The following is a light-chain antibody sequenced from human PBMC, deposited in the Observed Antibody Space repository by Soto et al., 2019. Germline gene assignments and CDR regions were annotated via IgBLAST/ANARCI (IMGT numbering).Light chain of an antibody. J-gene: IGKJ1*01. CDR1: QSVSSDS. CDR3: QQYGSSPWT. CDR2: DAS. V-gene: IGKV3-20*01. Sequence: EIVLTQSPGTLSLSPGERATLSCRASQSVSSDSLAWYQQKAGQAPRLLIYDASSRAAGIPDRFSGSGSGTDFTLTISRLEPEDFAVYYCQQYGSSPWTFGQGTKVDIK.